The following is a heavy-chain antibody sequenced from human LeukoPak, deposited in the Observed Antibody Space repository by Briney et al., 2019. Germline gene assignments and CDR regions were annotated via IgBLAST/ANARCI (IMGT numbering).Heavy chain of an antibody. CDR2: INANSGGT. V-gene: IGHV1-2*02. Sequence: XXXXTFTGXXMHWVRQAPGQGLEWMGSINANSGGTNYAQKFQDRVTMTRDTSISTAYMEMSRLRSDDTAVYYCAXXXXXXGXXXXPWGQGXLVTVSS. CDR1: XXTFTGXX. J-gene: IGHJ5*02. CDR3: AXXXXXXGXXXXP.